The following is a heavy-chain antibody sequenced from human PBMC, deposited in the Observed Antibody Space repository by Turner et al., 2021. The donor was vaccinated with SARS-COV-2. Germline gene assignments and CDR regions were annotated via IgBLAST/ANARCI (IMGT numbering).Heavy chain of an antibody. CDR2: ISISSSYI. CDR1: GFTFVSYS. CDR3: ARWGPYYYDSSGYYPDAFDI. D-gene: IGHD3-22*01. Sequence: EVQLVESGGGLVKPGGSLRLSCAASGFTFVSYSMNWVRQAPGKGLEWVSSISISSSYIYYADSVKGRFTISRDNAKNSLYLQRNSLRAEDTAVYYCARWGPYYYDSSGYYPDAFDIWGQGTMVTVSS. V-gene: IGHV3-21*01. J-gene: IGHJ3*02.